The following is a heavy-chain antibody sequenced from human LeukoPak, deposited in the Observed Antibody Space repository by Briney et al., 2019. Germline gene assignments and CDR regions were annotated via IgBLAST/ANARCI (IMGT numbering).Heavy chain of an antibody. J-gene: IGHJ4*02. CDR1: GFTFSSYA. Sequence: GGSLRLSCAASGFTFSSYAMSWVRQAPGKGLEWVSAISGSGGSTFYADSVKGRFTMSRDNSKNTLYLQMDSLRAEDTAVYYCAKDLWEANQFDYWGQGTLVTVSS. CDR3: AKDLWEANQFDY. V-gene: IGHV3-23*01. CDR2: ISGSGGST. D-gene: IGHD1-26*01.